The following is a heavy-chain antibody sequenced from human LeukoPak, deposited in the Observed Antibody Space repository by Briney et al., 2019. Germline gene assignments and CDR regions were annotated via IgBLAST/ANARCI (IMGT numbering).Heavy chain of an antibody. V-gene: IGHV1-46*01. D-gene: IGHD4-17*01. CDR3: ARDHMTTVTTPGDY. CDR1: GGTFSSYA. CDR2: INPSGGST. Sequence: ASVKVSCKASGGTFSSYAISWVRQAPGQGLEWMGIINPSGGSTSYAQKFQGRVTMTRDTSTSTVYMELSSLRSEDTAVYYCARDHMTTVTTPGDYWGQGTLVTVSS. J-gene: IGHJ4*02.